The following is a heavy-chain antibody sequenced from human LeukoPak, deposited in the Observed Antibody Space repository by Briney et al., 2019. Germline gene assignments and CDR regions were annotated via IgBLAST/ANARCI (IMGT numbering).Heavy chain of an antibody. CDR1: GFTFTDYS. CDR2: ISPSSTL. CDR3: ARDLHWGFDY. V-gene: IGHV3-48*02. D-gene: IGHD3-16*01. Sequence: PGGSLRLSCVASGFTFTDYSMNWVRQAPGKGLEWPSYISPSSTLSYADSVKGRFTISRDDAESSLYLQMSSLRDEDTPVYYCARDLHWGFDYWGQGTLVTVSS. J-gene: IGHJ4*02.